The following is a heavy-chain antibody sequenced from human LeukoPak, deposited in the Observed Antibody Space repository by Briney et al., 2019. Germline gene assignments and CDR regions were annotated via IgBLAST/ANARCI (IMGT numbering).Heavy chain of an antibody. CDR1: GFTFSSYA. V-gene: IGHV3-30*04. D-gene: IGHD2/OR15-2a*01. Sequence: PGRSLRHSCAASGFTFSSYAMHWVRQAPGKGLEWVAVISYDGSNKYYADSVKGRFTISRDNSKNTLDLQMSSLRADDTAVYYCAIPDCTTIYCDTRQSWCQGTLVTVSS. J-gene: IGHJ5*02. CDR2: ISYDGSNK. CDR3: AIPDCTTIYCDTRQS.